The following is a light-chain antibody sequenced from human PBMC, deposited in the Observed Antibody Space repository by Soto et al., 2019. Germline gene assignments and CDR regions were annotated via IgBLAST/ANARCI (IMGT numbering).Light chain of an antibody. CDR1: SSDVGSYNL. Sequence: QSAMTQPASVSGSPGQSITISCTGTSSDVGSYNLVSWYQQHPGKAPKLMIYEGSKRPSGVSNRFSCFTSGNSASLTLPGLQAEDEADYYCCLNAGPTTYVYGPGPNVAVL. J-gene: IGLJ1*01. CDR2: EGS. V-gene: IGLV2-23*01. CDR3: CLNAGPTTYV.